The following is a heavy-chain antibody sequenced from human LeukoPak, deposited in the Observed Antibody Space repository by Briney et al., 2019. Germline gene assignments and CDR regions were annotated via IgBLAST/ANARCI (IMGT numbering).Heavy chain of an antibody. D-gene: IGHD5-18*01. CDR2: ISYDGSNK. CDR1: GFTFSSYW. V-gene: IGHV3-30*18. J-gene: IGHJ4*02. CDR3: AKGGYSYGDFDY. Sequence: GGSLRLSCAASGFTFSSYWMSWVRQAPGKGLEWVAVISYDGSNKYYADSVKGRFTISRDNSKNTLYLQMNSLRAEDTAVYYCAKGGYSYGDFDYWGQGTLVTVSS.